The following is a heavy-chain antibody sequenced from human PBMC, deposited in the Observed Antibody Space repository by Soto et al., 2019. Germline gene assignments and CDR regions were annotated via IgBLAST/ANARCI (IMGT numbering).Heavy chain of an antibody. CDR2: ISYDGSNK. Sequence: QVQLVESGGGVVQPGRSLRLSCAASGFTFSSYGMHWVRQAPGKGLEWVAVISYDGSNKYYADSVKGRFTISRDNSKNTLYLQMNSLRAEDTAVYYCAKDRGDSSGWYAGYYFDYWGQGTLVTVSS. CDR3: AKDRGDSSGWYAGYYFDY. J-gene: IGHJ4*02. CDR1: GFTFSSYG. D-gene: IGHD6-19*01. V-gene: IGHV3-30*18.